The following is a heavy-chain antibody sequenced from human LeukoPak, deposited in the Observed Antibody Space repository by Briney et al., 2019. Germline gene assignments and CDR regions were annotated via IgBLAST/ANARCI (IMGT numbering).Heavy chain of an antibody. D-gene: IGHD3-10*01. CDR3: ARLSYDGEGY. Sequence: ASVKVSCKTSGYTFTTYGISWVRQAPGQGLEYMGWISAFTGNTNYAQKFQGRVAMTMYTSTSTVEMELRSLKYDDTAVYFCARLSYDGEGYWGQGTLVTVSS. CDR2: ISAFTGNT. J-gene: IGHJ4*02. CDR1: GYTFTTYG. V-gene: IGHV1-18*01.